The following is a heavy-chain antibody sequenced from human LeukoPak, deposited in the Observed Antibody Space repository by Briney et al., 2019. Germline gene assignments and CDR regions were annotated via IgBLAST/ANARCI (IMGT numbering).Heavy chain of an antibody. Sequence: GGSLRLSCAASGFTFSGSAMHWVRQASGKGLEWVGRIRSKANSYATAYAASVKGRFTISRDDSKNTAYLQMNSLKTEDTAVYYCTRPAPRIRHSSGYSHTADYWGQGTLVTVSS. CDR1: GFTFSGSA. D-gene: IGHD3-22*01. J-gene: IGHJ4*02. V-gene: IGHV3-73*01. CDR2: IRSKANSYAT. CDR3: TRPAPRIRHSSGYSHTADY.